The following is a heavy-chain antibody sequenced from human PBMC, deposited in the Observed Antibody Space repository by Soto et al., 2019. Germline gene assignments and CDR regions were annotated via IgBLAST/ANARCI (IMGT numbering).Heavy chain of an antibody. CDR2: IYYSGST. CDR1: GGSISSSSYY. D-gene: IGHD4-17*01. J-gene: IGHJ4*02. V-gene: IGHV4-39*01. CDR3: ARRGYGGNSSL. Sequence: SETLSLTCTVSGGSISSSSYYWGWIRQPPGKGLEWIGSIYYSGSTYYNPSLKSRVTISVDTSKNQFSLKLSSVTAADTAVYYCARRGYGGNSSLGGQGTLVTVSS.